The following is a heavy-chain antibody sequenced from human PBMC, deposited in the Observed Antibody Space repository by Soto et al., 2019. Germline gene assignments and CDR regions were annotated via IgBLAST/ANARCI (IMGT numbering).Heavy chain of an antibody. CDR3: AREDGVGFSGHFQH. CDR2: IWYDGNNK. CDR1: GFTLSNYG. V-gene: IGHV3-33*01. D-gene: IGHD2-8*01. Sequence: QVQLVESGGGVVQPGRSLRLSCAVSGFTLSNYGIHWVRQAPGKGLEWVAVIWYDGNNKYYADPVKGRFTVSRDTSKNTVYLEMNSLRAEDTGVYYCAREDGVGFSGHFQHWGQGTLVTVSS. J-gene: IGHJ1*01.